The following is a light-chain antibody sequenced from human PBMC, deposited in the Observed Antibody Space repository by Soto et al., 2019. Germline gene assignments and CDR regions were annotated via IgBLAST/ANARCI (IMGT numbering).Light chain of an antibody. J-gene: IGLJ2*01. Sequence: SYEVTQPPSVSVSPGQTASITCSGDKLGDKYACWYQQKPGQSPVLVIYQDSKRPSGIPERFSGSNSGNTATLTISGTQAMDEADYYCQAWDSIYVVFGGGTKLTVL. CDR1: KLGDKY. CDR3: QAWDSIYVV. V-gene: IGLV3-1*01. CDR2: QDS.